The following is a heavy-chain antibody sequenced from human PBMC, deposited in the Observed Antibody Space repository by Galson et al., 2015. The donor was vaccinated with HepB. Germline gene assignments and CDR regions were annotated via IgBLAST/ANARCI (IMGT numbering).Heavy chain of an antibody. V-gene: IGHV5-51*01. CDR1: GYSFTSYW. CDR2: IYPGDSDT. J-gene: IGHJ6*03. D-gene: IGHD2-2*01. Sequence: QSGAEVKKPGESLKISCKGSGYSFTSYWIGWVRQMPGKGLEWMGIIYPGDSDTRYSPSFQGQVTISADKSISTAYLQWSSLKASDTAMYYCARHGLYQLLSSPYYYYYMDVWGKGTTDTVSS. CDR3: ARHGLYQLLSSPYYYYYMDV.